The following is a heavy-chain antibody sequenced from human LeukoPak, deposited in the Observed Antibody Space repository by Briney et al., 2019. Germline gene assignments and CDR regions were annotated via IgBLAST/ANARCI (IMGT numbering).Heavy chain of an antibody. D-gene: IGHD3-10*01. CDR2: ISSGGTT. CDR1: GFTVSSNY. J-gene: IGHJ6*02. Sequence: GGSLRLSCAASGFTVSSNYMNWVRQAPGKGLEWVTLISSGGTTYYTDSVKGRFTISRDNSKSTLYLQMNSLRAVDTAVYYCAKDPSPVYYASGSSKYYYYGMDVWGPGTTVTVSS. V-gene: IGHV3-66*01. CDR3: AKDPSPVYYASGSSKYYYYGMDV.